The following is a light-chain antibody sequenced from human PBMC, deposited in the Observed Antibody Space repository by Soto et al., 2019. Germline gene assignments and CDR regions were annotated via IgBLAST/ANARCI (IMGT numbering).Light chain of an antibody. V-gene: IGKV1-5*01. CDR1: QPISSW. Sequence: DIQMTQSPPTLSASVGDRVTITCRASQPISSWLAWYQQKPGKAPQLLIYDASGLENGVPSRFSGRGSGTEFTLTISGLQPDDFAPYFCQQYKSNLYTFGQGTKLEIK. CDR3: QQYKSNLYT. CDR2: DAS. J-gene: IGKJ2*01.